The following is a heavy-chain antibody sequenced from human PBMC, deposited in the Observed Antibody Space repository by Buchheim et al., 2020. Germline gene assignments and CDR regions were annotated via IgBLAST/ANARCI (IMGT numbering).Heavy chain of an antibody. V-gene: IGHV1-69*04. CDR3: ARVVWFGEVRNWFDP. CDR2: IIPILGIA. J-gene: IGHJ5*02. Sequence: QVQLVQSGAEVKKPGSSVKVSCKASGGTFSSYAISWVRQAPGQGLEWMGRIIPILGIANYAQKFQGRATITADKSTSTASMELSSLGSEDTAVYYCARVVWFGEVRNWFDPWGQGTL. CDR1: GGTFSSYA. D-gene: IGHD3-10*01.